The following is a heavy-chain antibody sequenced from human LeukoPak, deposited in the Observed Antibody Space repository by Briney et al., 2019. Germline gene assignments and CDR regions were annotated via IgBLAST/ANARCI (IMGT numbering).Heavy chain of an antibody. J-gene: IGHJ6*02. CDR1: GFTFSTYW. D-gene: IGHD1-26*01. CDR2: IGPDGNQK. CDR3: AKDMRELYYYYGMDV. Sequence: GGSLRLSCAASGFTFSTYWMAWVRQAPGKGLEWVANIGPDGNQKYYVDSMEGRFTISRDNAKNSLYLQMNSLRAEDTALYYCAKDMRELYYYYGMDVWGQGTTVTVSS. V-gene: IGHV3-7*03.